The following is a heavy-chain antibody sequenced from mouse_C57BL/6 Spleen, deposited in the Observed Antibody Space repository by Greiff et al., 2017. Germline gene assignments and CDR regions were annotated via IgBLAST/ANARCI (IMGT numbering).Heavy chain of an antibody. D-gene: IGHD2-3*01. J-gene: IGHJ4*01. Sequence: EVKVVESGGGLVKPGGSLKLSCAASGFTFSDYGMHWVRQAPEKGLEWVAYISSGSSTIYYADTVKGRFTISRDNAKNTLFLQMTSLRSEDTAMYYCARGGYYVDYAMDYWGQGTSVTVSS. CDR2: ISSGSSTI. V-gene: IGHV5-17*01. CDR3: ARGGYYVDYAMDY. CDR1: GFTFSDYG.